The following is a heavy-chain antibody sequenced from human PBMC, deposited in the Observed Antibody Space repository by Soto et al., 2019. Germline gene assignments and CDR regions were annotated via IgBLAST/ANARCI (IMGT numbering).Heavy chain of an antibody. CDR2: ISAYNGNA. D-gene: IGHD3-9*01. Sequence: ASVKVSCKAPGYTFTSYGISWVRQAPGQGLEWMGWISAYNGNANYAQKLQGRVTMTTDTSTSTAYMELRSLRSDDTAVYYCARSKITISQYYFDYWGQGTLVTVS. CDR3: ARSKITISQYYFDY. CDR1: GYTFTSYG. V-gene: IGHV1-18*01. J-gene: IGHJ4*02.